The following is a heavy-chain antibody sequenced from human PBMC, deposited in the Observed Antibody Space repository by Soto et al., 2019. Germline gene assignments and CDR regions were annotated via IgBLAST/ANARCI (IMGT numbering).Heavy chain of an antibody. Sequence: QVQLVQSGAEVKKPGASVKVSCKASGYTFTSYAMHWVRQAPGQRLEWMGWINAGNGNTKYSQKFQGRVTITSDTSASTADMELSSLRSEDTDVYYCAIGFRGGDAYWFDPWGQGTLAAVAS. J-gene: IGHJ5*02. D-gene: IGHD2-21*02. CDR3: AIGFRGGDAYWFDP. CDR2: INAGNGNT. V-gene: IGHV1-3*01. CDR1: GYTFTSYA.